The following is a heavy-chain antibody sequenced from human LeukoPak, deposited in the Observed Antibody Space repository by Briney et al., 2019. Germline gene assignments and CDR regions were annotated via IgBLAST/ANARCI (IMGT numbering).Heavy chain of an antibody. CDR3: ARDLFNLPRIAGNV. J-gene: IGHJ6*02. Sequence: ASVKVLCKASGYTFTSYGISWVRQAPGQGLEWMGWISAYNGNTNYAQKLQGRVTMTTDTSTSTAYMELRSLRSDDTAVYYCARDLFNLPRIAGNVWGQGTTVTVSS. CDR2: ISAYNGNT. V-gene: IGHV1-18*01. D-gene: IGHD6-13*01. CDR1: GYTFTSYG.